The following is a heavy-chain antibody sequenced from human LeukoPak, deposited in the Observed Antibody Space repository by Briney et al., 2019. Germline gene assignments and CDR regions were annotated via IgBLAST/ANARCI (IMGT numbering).Heavy chain of an antibody. D-gene: IGHD6-19*01. Sequence: ASVKVSCKASGYTFTGYYIHWVRQAPGQGLEWMGWINPNSGGTNYAQKFQGRVTMTRDTSISTAYMELSRLRSDDTAVYYCARDFTGSQWLGPPLDYTFDYWGQGTLVTVSS. CDR1: GYTFTGYY. CDR2: INPNSGGT. CDR3: ARDFTGSQWLGPPLDYTFDY. J-gene: IGHJ4*02. V-gene: IGHV1-2*02.